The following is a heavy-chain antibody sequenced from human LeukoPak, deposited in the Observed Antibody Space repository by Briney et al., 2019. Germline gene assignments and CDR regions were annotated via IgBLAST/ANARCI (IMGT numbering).Heavy chain of an antibody. D-gene: IGHD3-10*01. CDR2: IYYSGST. J-gene: IGHJ6*04. CDR1: GGSISSYY. Sequence: PSETLSLTCTVSGGSISSYYWSWIRQPPGKGLEWIGYIYYSGSTNYNPSIKSRVIISVDTSKNQFSLKLSSVTAADTAVYYCARESGYYGSGSYYGDYYGMDVWGKGTTVTVSS. V-gene: IGHV4-59*01. CDR3: ARESGYYGSGSYYGDYYGMDV.